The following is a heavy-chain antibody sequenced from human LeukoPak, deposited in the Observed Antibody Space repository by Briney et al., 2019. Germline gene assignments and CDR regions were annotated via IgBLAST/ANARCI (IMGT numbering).Heavy chain of an antibody. Sequence: GGSVTDSRQASGYTYIDYYMNWVRQAPGQGLGWMGWINPDSGVTKYAQRFQGRVTMTRDTSISTVYMELSGRTPDDTAVFYCARGETLLHYWGQGTLVTVSS. CDR1: GYTYIDYY. D-gene: IGHD2/OR15-2a*01. J-gene: IGHJ4*02. CDR2: INPDSGVT. V-gene: IGHV1-2*02. CDR3: ARGETLLHY.